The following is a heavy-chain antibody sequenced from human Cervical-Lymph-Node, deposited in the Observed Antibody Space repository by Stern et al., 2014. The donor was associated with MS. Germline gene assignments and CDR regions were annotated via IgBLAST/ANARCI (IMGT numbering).Heavy chain of an antibody. CDR3: ARAGYCSSTSCQYYGMDV. V-gene: IGHV4-61*02. Sequence: VQLLESGPGLVKPSQTLSLTCTVSGGSISSGSYYWSWIRQPAGKGLEWIGRIYTSGSTNYNPSLKSRVTISVDTSKNQFPLKLSSGTAADTAVYYCARAGYCSSTSCQYYGMDVWGQGTTVTVSS. CDR1: GGSISSGSYY. D-gene: IGHD2-2*01. CDR2: IYTSGST. J-gene: IGHJ6*02.